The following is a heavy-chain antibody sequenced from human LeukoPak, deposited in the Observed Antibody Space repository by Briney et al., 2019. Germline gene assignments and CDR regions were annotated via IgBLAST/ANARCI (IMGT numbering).Heavy chain of an antibody. D-gene: IGHD3-10*01. V-gene: IGHV4-4*07. J-gene: IGHJ6*03. CDR1: GGAIGNYY. CDR3: ARDFPILIWVGDLLSPEYYYFMDV. CDR2: IYSNGAT. Sequence: PSETLSLTCTVSGGAIGNYYWNWIRQPAGKGLEWIGRIYSNGATSYNPCLKSRVTLSLDTPNNQFSLRLTSVTAADSAIYYCARDFPILIWVGDLLSPEYYYFMDVWGKGTTVTVSS.